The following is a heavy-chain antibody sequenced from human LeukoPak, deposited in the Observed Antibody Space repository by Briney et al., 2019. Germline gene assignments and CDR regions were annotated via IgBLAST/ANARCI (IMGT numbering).Heavy chain of an antibody. CDR2: IFSGGST. CDR3: ARNRYYGLDV. J-gene: IGHJ6*02. V-gene: IGHV3-66*02. Sequence: GGSLRLSCAASGFTVNSNDMSWVGQAPGKGLEWVSVIFSGGSTYHADSVKGRFTISRDNSKNTLYLQMNSLRVDDTSVYYCARNRYYGLDVWGQGTTVTVSS. CDR1: GFTVNSND.